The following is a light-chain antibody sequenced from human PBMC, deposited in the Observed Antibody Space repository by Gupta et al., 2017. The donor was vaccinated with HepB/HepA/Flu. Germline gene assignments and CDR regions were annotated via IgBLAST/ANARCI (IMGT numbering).Light chain of an antibody. V-gene: IGLV3-25*03. CDR3: QSADSSGRYVV. CDR1: ALPKQY. J-gene: IGLJ2*01. Sequence: SYELTQPPSVSVSPGQTARITCSGDALPKQYAYWYQQKPGQAPVWVIDKDSERPSGIPERFSGSSSGTTATLTISGVQAEDEADDYCQSADSSGRYVVFGGGTKLTVL. CDR2: KDS.